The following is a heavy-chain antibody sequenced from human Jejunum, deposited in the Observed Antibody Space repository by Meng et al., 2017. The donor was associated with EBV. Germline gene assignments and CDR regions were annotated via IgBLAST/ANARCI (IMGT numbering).Heavy chain of an antibody. CDR3: ARPISGYTYYFDY. CDR2: VNPNSGVT. Sequence: VQVVQHGTEWKESGDSVKASCKASGYTFTDYYLHWVRQAPGQGLEWMGRVNPNSGVTNYAEKFQGRVTMTRDTSISTSYMEVSRLTSDDTAVYYCARPISGYTYYFDYWGQGTLVTVSS. CDR1: GYTFTDYY. V-gene: IGHV1-2*06. J-gene: IGHJ4*02. D-gene: IGHD5-18*01.